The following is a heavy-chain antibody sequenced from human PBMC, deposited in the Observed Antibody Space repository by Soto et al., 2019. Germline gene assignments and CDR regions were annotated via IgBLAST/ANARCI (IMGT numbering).Heavy chain of an antibody. CDR1: GFTFSSYG. CDR3: AKDSGLLWFGELSVGDY. D-gene: IGHD3-10*01. Sequence: GGSLRLSCAASGFTFSSYGMHWVRQAPGKGLEWVAVISYDGSNKYYADSVKGRFTISRDNSKNTLYLQMNSLRAEDTAVYYCAKDSGLLWFGELSVGDYWGQGTLVTVSS. V-gene: IGHV3-30*18. J-gene: IGHJ4*02. CDR2: ISYDGSNK.